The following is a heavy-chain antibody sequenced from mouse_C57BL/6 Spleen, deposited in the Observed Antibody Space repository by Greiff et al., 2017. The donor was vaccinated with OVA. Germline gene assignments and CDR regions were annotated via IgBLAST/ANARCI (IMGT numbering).Heavy chain of an antibody. J-gene: IGHJ1*03. Sequence: EVKLMESGAELVRPGASVKLSCTASGFNIKDDYMHWVKQRPEQGLEWIGWIDPENGDTEYASKFQGKATITADTSSNTAYLQLSSLTSEDTAVYYCTTSNLGYFDVWGTGTTVTVSS. D-gene: IGHD2-5*01. CDR2: IDPENGDT. CDR3: TTSNLGYFDV. CDR1: GFNIKDDY. V-gene: IGHV14-4*01.